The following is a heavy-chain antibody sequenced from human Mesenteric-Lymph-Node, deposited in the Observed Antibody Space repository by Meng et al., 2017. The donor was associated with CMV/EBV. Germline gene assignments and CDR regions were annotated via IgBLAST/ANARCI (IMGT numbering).Heavy chain of an antibody. CDR1: GFTFSNYA. V-gene: IGHV3-30-3*01. Sequence: GESLKISCAASGFTFSNYAMSWVRQAPGKGLEWVAVISYDGSNKYYADSVKGRFTISRDNSKNTLYLQMNSLRAEDTAVYYCARDPTEWELEVYYYYYGMDVWGQGTTVTVSS. D-gene: IGHD1-26*01. CDR3: ARDPTEWELEVYYYYYGMDV. CDR2: ISYDGSNK. J-gene: IGHJ6*02.